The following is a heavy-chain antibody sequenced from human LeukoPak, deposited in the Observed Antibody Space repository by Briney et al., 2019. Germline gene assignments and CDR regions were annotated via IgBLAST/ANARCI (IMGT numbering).Heavy chain of an antibody. J-gene: IGHJ4*02. CDR1: GGTFSSYA. V-gene: IGHV1-69*04. Sequence: GSSVEVSCKASGGTFSSYAISWVRQAPGQGLEWMGRIIPILGIANYAQKFQGRVTITADKSTSTAYMELSSLRSEDTAVYYCARRYCSGGSCYFDYWGQGTLVTVSS. CDR2: IIPILGIA. CDR3: ARRYCSGGSCYFDY. D-gene: IGHD2-15*01.